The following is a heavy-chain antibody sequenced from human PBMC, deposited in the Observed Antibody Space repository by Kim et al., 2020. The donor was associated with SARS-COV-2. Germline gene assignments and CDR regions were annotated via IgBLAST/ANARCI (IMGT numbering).Heavy chain of an antibody. CDR3: AREWDPEAFDI. J-gene: IGHJ3*02. V-gene: IGHV3-33*01. Sequence: GGSLRLSCAASGFTFSSYGMHWVRQAPGKGLEWVAVIWYDGSNKYYADSVKGRFTISRDNSKNTLYLQMNSLRAEDTAVYYCAREWDPEAFDIWGQGTMVTVSS. CDR1: GFTFSSYG. CDR2: IWYDGSNK. D-gene: IGHD1-26*01.